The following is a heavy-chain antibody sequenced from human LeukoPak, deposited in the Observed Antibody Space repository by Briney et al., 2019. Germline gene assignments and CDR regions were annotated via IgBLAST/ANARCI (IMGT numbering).Heavy chain of an antibody. Sequence: GRSLRLSCTASGFAFSSFAMHWVRQAPGKGLEWVAVISYDGSNKYFADSVKGRFTISRDNSKNTLYLQMNSLRADDTAVYCCARDLDYYGSGSFFNIWGQGTMVTVSS. V-gene: IGHV3-30-3*01. CDR1: GFAFSSFA. D-gene: IGHD3-10*01. CDR3: ARDLDYYGSGSFFNI. CDR2: ISYDGSNK. J-gene: IGHJ3*02.